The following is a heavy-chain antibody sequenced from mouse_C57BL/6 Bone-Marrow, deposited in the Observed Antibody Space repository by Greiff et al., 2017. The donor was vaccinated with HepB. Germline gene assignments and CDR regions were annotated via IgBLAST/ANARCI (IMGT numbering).Heavy chain of an antibody. Sequence: QVQLKESGPGLVQPSQSLSITCTVSGFSLTSYGVHWVRQSPGKGLEWLGVIWSGGSTDYNAAFISRLSISKDNSKSQVFFKMNSLQADDTAIYYCARRDCYGSSSFAYWGQGTLVTVSA. CDR3: ARRDCYGSSSFAY. CDR2: IWSGGST. D-gene: IGHD1-1*01. J-gene: IGHJ3*01. V-gene: IGHV2-2*01. CDR1: GFSLTSYG.